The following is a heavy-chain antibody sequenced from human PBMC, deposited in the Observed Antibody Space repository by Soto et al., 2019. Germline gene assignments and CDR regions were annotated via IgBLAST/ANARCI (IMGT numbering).Heavy chain of an antibody. CDR2: IYYSGST. V-gene: IGHV4-39*01. Sequence: QLQLQESGPGLVKPSETLSLTCTVSGGSISSSSYYWGWIRQPPGKGLEWIGSIYYSGSTYYNPSLKSRVTISADTSKNQFSLKLSSVTAEDTAVYYCARLTEYEYIWGSYQGIVYFDYWGQGTLVTVSS. CDR1: GGSISSSSYY. D-gene: IGHD3-16*02. CDR3: ARLTEYEYIWGSYQGIVYFDY. J-gene: IGHJ4*02.